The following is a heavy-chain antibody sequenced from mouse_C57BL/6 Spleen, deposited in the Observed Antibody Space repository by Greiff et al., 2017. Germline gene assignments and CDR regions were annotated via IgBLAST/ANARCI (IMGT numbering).Heavy chain of an antibody. Sequence: QVQLQQSGPELVKPGASVKISCKASGYTFTDYSITWVKQRPGQGLAWIGWIYPGSGNTKYNEKFKGKATLTVDTSSSTAYMQLSSLTSEDSAVYCCAREYGKGAMDYWGQGTSVTVAS. V-gene: IGHV1-84*01. D-gene: IGHD2-1*01. CDR1: GYTFTDYS. J-gene: IGHJ4*01. CDR3: AREYGKGAMDY. CDR2: IYPGSGNT.